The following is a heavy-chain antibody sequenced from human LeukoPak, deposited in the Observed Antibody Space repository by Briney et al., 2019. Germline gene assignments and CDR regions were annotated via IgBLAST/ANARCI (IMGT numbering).Heavy chain of an antibody. CDR2: INHSGST. D-gene: IGHD2-2*01. V-gene: IGHV4-34*01. CDR3: ARRCSSTSCHGKYFDY. J-gene: IGHJ4*02. Sequence: SETLSLTCAVYGGSFSGYYWSWIRQPPGKGREWIGEINHSGSTNYNPSLKRRVTISVDTSKNQFSLKLSSVTAADTAVYYCARRCSSTSCHGKYFDYWGQGTLVTVSS. CDR1: GGSFSGYY.